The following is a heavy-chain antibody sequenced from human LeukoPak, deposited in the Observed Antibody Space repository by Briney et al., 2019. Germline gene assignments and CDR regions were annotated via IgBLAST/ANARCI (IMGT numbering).Heavy chain of an antibody. CDR2: IYYSGST. Sequence: PSETLSLTCTVSGGSISSYYWSWIRQPPGKGLEWIGYIYYSGSTNYNPSLKSRVTMSVDTSKNQFSLRLSSVTAADTAVYYCARGVAAAGTHFDYWGQGTLVTVSS. V-gene: IGHV4-59*01. CDR1: GGSISSYY. D-gene: IGHD6-13*01. CDR3: ARGVAAAGTHFDY. J-gene: IGHJ4*02.